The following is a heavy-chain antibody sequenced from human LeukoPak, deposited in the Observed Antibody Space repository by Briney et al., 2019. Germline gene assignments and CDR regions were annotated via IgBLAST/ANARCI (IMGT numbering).Heavy chain of an antibody. Sequence: GGSLRLSCAASGFTFSSYEMNWVRQAPGKGLEWVSYISSSGSTIYYADSVKGRFTISRDNAKNSLYLQMNSLRAEDTAVYYCARESSQGPDYFGYWGQGTLVTVSS. CDR1: GFTFSSYE. CDR2: ISSSGSTI. J-gene: IGHJ4*02. V-gene: IGHV3-48*03. D-gene: IGHD3-10*01. CDR3: ARESSQGPDYFGY.